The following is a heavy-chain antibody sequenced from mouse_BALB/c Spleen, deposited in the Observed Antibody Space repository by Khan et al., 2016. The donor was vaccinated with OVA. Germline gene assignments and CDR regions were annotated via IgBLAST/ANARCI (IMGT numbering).Heavy chain of an antibody. V-gene: IGHV1-63*02. CDR1: GYTFTNYW. CDR2: IYPGGGYT. Sequence: QVQLKESGAELVRPGTSVKMSCKAAGYTFTNYWIGWVKQRPGHGLEWIGDIYPGGGYTNYNEKFKGKATLTADTSSSTAYMQLSSLTSEDSAVYYGAERWAARDTGDYYDYWGQGTSLTVSS. CDR3: AERWAARDTGDYYDY. D-gene: IGHD3-1*01. J-gene: IGHJ2*03.